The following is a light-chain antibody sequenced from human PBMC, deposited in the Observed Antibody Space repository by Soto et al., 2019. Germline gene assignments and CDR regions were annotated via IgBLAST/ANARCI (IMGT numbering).Light chain of an antibody. V-gene: IGLV2-23*01. J-gene: IGLJ3*02. Sequence: QSALTQPASVSGSPGQSIAVSCTGRSIDVRTYNLVSWYQQRPGKAPKLMIYEGNERPSGVSNRFSASKSGNTASLTISGLQAEDEADYFCCSYAGSNTWVFGGGTKLTV. CDR1: SIDVRTYNL. CDR3: CSYAGSNTWV. CDR2: EGN.